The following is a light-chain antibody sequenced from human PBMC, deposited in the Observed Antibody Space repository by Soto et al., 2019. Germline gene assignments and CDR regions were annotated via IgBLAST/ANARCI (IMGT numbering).Light chain of an antibody. Sequence: EIVMTQSPATLSVSPGERATLSCRASQRIDTSLAWYQQRPGQAPRLLLYNAATRATGIPARFSGRGFGTEFTLTISSLQSEDFAVYYCQQYNNWPPWTFGQGTKVEFK. CDR1: QRIDTS. J-gene: IGKJ1*01. CDR3: QQYNNWPPWT. V-gene: IGKV3-15*01. CDR2: NAA.